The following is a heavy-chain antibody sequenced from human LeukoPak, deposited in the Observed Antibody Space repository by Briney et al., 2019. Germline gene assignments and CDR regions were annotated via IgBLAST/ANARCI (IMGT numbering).Heavy chain of an antibody. V-gene: IGHV4-34*01. Sequence: SETLSLTCAVYGGSFSGYYWSWIRQPPGKGLEWIGEINHSGSTNYNPSLKSRVTISVDTSKNQFPLKLSSVTAADTAVYYCARHAVVVVPAYWFDPWGQGTLVTVSS. D-gene: IGHD2-2*01. J-gene: IGHJ5*02. CDR2: INHSGST. CDR3: ARHAVVVVPAYWFDP. CDR1: GGSFSGYY.